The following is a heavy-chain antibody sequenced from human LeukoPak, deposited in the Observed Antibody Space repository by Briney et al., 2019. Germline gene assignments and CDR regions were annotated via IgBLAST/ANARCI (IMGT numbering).Heavy chain of an antibody. CDR3: AGDNDSGSYYS. D-gene: IGHD3-10*01. CDR2: IYYSGST. V-gene: IGHV4-30-4*08. Sequence: SETLSLTCTVSGGSISSGDYYWSWIRQPPGTGLEWIGYIYYSGSTYYNPSLKSRVTISVDTSKNQFSLKLSSVTAADAAVYYCAGDNDSGSYYSWGQGILVTVSS. J-gene: IGHJ5*02. CDR1: GGSISSGDYY.